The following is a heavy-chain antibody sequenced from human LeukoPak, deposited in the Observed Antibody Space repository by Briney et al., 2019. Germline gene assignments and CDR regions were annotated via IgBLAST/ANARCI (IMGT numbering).Heavy chain of an antibody. V-gene: IGHV1-46*01. D-gene: IGHD3-3*01. CDR2: INPSGGST. CDR1: GYTFTSYY. CDR3: ARDTEPWGGSFDP. J-gene: IGHJ5*02. Sequence: ASVKVSCKASGYTFTSYYMHWVRQAPGQGLEWMGIINPSGGSTSYAQKFQGRVTMTRDTSTSTVYMEQSSLRSEDTAVYYCARDTEPWGGSFDPWGQGTLVTASS.